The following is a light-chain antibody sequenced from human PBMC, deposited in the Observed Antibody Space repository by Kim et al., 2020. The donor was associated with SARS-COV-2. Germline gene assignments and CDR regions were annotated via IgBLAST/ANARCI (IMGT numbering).Light chain of an antibody. V-gene: IGLV1-51*01. J-gene: IGLJ1*01. CDR3: GTWDSSLSAFYV. CDR2: DNN. Sequence: QKFTISCSGSSSNIGNNYVSWYQQLPGTAPKLLIYDNNKRPSGIPDRFSGSKSGTSATLGITGLQTGDEADYYCGTWDSSLSAFYVFGTGTKVTVL. CDR1: SSNIGNNY.